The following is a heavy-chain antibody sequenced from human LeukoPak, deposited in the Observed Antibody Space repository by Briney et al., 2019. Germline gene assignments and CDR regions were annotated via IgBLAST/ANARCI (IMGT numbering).Heavy chain of an antibody. CDR1: GYTVTELS. D-gene: IGHD4-17*01. Sequence: ASVKVSCKVSGYTVTELSMHWVRQAPGKGLEWMGGFDPEDGETIYAQKFQGRVTMTEDTSTDTAYMELSSLRSEDTAVYYCATGHDYGDPGTFDYWGQGTLVTVPS. V-gene: IGHV1-24*01. CDR3: ATGHDYGDPGTFDY. J-gene: IGHJ4*02. CDR2: FDPEDGET.